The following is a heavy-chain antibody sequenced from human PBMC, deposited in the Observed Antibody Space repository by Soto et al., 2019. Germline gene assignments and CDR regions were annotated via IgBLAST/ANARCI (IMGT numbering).Heavy chain of an antibody. CDR1: GLTFSSYA. CDR2: ISGSGGST. Sequence: PGGSLRLSCAASGLTFSSYAMSWVRQAPGKGLEWVSAISGSGGSTYYADSVKGRFTISRDNSKNTLYLQMNSLRAEDTAVYYCARHSGYDSPYFDYWGQGTLVTVSS. J-gene: IGHJ4*02. V-gene: IGHV3-23*01. D-gene: IGHD5-12*01. CDR3: ARHSGYDSPYFDY.